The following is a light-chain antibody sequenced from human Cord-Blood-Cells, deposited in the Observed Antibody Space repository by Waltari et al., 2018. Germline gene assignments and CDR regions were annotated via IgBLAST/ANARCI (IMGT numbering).Light chain of an antibody. V-gene: IGKV3-11*01. J-gene: IGKJ2*03. CDR3: QQRSNWLYS. CDR1: RSVSSY. CDR2: DAA. Sequence: EIMLTHSPATLSLSPGERATLSCRASRSVSSYLDWYQQKPGQAPRLLIYDAANRATGIPARFSGSVSGTDFTLTISSLEPEDFAVYYCQQRSNWLYSFGQGTKLEIK.